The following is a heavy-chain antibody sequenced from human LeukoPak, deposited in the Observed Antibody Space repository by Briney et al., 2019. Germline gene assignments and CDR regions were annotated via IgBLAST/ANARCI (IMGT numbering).Heavy chain of an antibody. J-gene: IGHJ3*02. V-gene: IGHV1-46*01. D-gene: IGHD3-10*01. Sequence: ASVKVSCKASGYSLTRYYIHWVRQAPGQGLEWMGIVNPSGGSTTYAQKFQGRVTMTRDTSTSTVYMELSSLRSEDTAVYYCARVRDDAFDIWGQGTMVTVSS. CDR3: ARVRDDAFDI. CDR1: GYSLTRYY. CDR2: VNPSGGST.